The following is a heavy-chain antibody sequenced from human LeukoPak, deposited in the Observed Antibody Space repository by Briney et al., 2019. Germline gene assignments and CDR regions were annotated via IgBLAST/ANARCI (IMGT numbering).Heavy chain of an antibody. CDR2: IYHSGST. CDR1: GGSISSSSDY. D-gene: IGHD4-11*01. CDR3: ARFTPSSDYQFASDY. Sequence: SETLSLTCTVSGGSISSSSDYWGWIRQPPGKGLEWIGSIYHSGSTYCNPSLKSRVTTSVDTSKNQFSLKLSSVTAADTAVYYCARFTPSSDYQFASDYWGQGTLVTVSS. J-gene: IGHJ4*02. V-gene: IGHV4-39*01.